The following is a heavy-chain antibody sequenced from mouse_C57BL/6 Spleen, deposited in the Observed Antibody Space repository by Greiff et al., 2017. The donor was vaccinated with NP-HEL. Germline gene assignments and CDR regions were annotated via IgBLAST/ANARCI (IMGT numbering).Heavy chain of an antibody. CDR1: GYTFTSYW. CDR2: IDPNSGGT. Sequence: QVQLQQPGAELVKPGASVKLSCKASGYTFTSYWMHWVKQRPGRGLEWIGRIDPNSGGTKYNEKFKSKATLTVDKPSSTAYMQLSSLTSEDSAVYSCARYLLRGVPGAMDYWGQGTSVTVSS. V-gene: IGHV1-72*01. CDR3: ARYLLRGVPGAMDY. J-gene: IGHJ4*01. D-gene: IGHD1-1*01.